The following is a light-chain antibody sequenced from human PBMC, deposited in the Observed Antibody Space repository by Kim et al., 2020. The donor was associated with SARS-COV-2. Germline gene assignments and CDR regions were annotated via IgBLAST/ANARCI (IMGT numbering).Light chain of an antibody. CDR3: QQYGSSPQT. J-gene: IGKJ1*01. V-gene: IGKV3-20*01. Sequence: SPGESAPLSGRASQSVSSSYLAWYQQKPGQAPRLRIYGASSRATGIPDRFSGSGSGTDFTLTISRLEPEDFAVYYCQQYGSSPQTFGQGTKVDIK. CDR2: GAS. CDR1: QSVSSSY.